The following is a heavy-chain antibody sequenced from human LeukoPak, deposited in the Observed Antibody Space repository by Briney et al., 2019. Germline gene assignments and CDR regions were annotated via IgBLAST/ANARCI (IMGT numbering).Heavy chain of an antibody. D-gene: IGHD3-9*01. CDR2: IYTSGST. Sequence: PSETLSLTCTVSGGSISSYYWNWIRQPPGKGLEWIGYIYTSGSTTYNPSLKSRVTISVDTSKNQFSLKLSSVTAADTAVYYCALEFYDILTGYTPPLDYWGQGTLVTVSS. V-gene: IGHV4-4*09. CDR3: ALEFYDILTGYTPPLDY. J-gene: IGHJ4*02. CDR1: GGSISSYY.